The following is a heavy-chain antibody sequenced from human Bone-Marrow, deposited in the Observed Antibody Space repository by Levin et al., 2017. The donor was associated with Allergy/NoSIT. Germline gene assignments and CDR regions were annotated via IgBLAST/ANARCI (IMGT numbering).Heavy chain of an antibody. V-gene: IGHV3-66*01. J-gene: IGHJ4*02. CDR1: TFTGNSNY. CDR3: AKSGGARARRGEDY. Sequence: GSLRLSCSPATFTGNSNYMTWVRQAPGKGLEWVSVIYSTGKTYYADSVKDRFTISRDNSKNTLYLQMNSLRAEDSAVYYCAKSGGARARRGEDYWGQGTRVTVSS. CDR2: IYSTGKT. D-gene: IGHD2-21*01.